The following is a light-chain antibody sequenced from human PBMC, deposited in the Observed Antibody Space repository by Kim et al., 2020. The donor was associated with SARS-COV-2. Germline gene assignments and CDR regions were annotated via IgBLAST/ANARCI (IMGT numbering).Light chain of an antibody. CDR3: SSYTSSSRV. CDR1: SSDVGGYNY. CDR2: DVS. Sequence: QSALTQPASVSGSPGQSITISCTGTSSDVGGYNYVSWYQQHPGKAPKLMIYDVSKRPSGVSNRFSGSKSGNTGSLTISGLQAEDEADYYCSSYTSSSRVFGGGTQLTVL. V-gene: IGLV2-14*01. J-gene: IGLJ3*02.